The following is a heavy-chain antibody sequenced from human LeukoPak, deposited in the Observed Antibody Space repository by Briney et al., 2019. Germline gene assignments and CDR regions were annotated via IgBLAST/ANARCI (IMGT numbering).Heavy chain of an antibody. D-gene: IGHD6-13*01. CDR3: AKAWGRSWMPLGY. V-gene: IGHV3-23*01. CDR1: GFTFSSYA. Sequence: AGRSLRLSCAASGFTFSSYAMSWVRQAPGKGLEWVSVISGSGGGTYHADSVKGRLTISRDNSRNTLYLQMNSLRAEDTAIYYCAKAWGRSWMPLGYWGQGTLVSVSS. J-gene: IGHJ4*02. CDR2: ISGSGGGT.